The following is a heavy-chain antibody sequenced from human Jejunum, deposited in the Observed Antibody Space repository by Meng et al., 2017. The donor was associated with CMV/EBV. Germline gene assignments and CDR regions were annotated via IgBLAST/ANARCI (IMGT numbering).Heavy chain of an antibody. J-gene: IGHJ5*02. Sequence: SGVTFNSYSITWVRQAPGKGLEWLSYISGSSTYIYHADSVKGRFTISRDNAKNSVYLQMNGLRAEDAAVYYCARAIDYGDPNWFDTWGQGTLVTVSS. CDR1: GVTFNSYS. D-gene: IGHD4-17*01. CDR2: ISGSSTYI. CDR3: ARAIDYGDPNWFDT. V-gene: IGHV3-21*01.